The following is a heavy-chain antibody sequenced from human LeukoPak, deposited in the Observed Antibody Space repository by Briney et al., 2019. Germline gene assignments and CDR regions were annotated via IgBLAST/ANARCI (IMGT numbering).Heavy chain of an antibody. D-gene: IGHD1-26*01. CDR2: IYYSGST. Sequence: SETLSLTCTVSGGSVSSGSYYWSWIRQPPGKGLEWIGNIYYSGSTNYNPSLKNRVTISVDTSKNQFSLKLSSVTAADTAVYYCAKDGGSYLFDYWGQGALVTVSS. V-gene: IGHV4-61*01. CDR3: AKDGGSYLFDY. J-gene: IGHJ4*02. CDR1: GGSVSSGSYY.